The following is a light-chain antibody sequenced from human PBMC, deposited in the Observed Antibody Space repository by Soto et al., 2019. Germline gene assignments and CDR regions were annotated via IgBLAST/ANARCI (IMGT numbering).Light chain of an antibody. V-gene: IGKV1-27*01. CDR1: QGLTNS. CDR3: QRYNSASIT. J-gene: IGKJ5*01. CDR2: AAS. Sequence: DIQMTQSPSSLSASVGDRISITCRASQGLTNSLAWYQQKPGKVPKLLIYAASTLQSGVPSRFSGSGSGAEFTLTISSLQPEDVATYYCQRYNSASITFGQGTRLEI.